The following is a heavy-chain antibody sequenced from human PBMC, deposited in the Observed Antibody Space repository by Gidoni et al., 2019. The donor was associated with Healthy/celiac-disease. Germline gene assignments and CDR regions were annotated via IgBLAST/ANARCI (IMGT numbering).Heavy chain of an antibody. J-gene: IGHJ4*02. D-gene: IGHD2-15*01. Sequence: EVQLVESGGGLVKPGGSLRPSCAASGFTFMSYSMNWVRQAPGKGLDWVSSISSSSSYIYYADAVKGRFTISRDNAKNSLYLQMNSLRAEDTAVYYCASLNYYCSGGSCVSYWGQGTLVTVSS. V-gene: IGHV3-21*01. CDR2: ISSSSSYI. CDR1: GFTFMSYS. CDR3: ASLNYYCSGGSCVSY.